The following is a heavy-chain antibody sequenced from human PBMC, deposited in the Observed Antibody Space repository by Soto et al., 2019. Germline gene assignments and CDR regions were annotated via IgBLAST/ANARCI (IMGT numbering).Heavy chain of an antibody. D-gene: IGHD7-27*01. J-gene: IGHJ4*02. CDR1: GGSISSYY. CDR2: XYXXXST. CDR3: ARRWGRTFDY. Sequence: XXTLSLTCTVSGGSISSYYWSWIRQPPGXXXXXXXXXYXXXSTXXKKXXXXXXXIXXXKXXXQLYMKMRSVTAEETAVYYCARRWGRTFDYWGQGTLVNVSS. V-gene: IGHV4-59*08.